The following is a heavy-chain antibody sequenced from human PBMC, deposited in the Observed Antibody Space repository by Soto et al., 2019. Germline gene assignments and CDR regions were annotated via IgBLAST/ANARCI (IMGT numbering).Heavy chain of an antibody. Sequence: GGSLRLSCAASGFTFSSHAMTWVRQAPGRGLEWVSAIGGGGARTHYADSVKGRFTISRDNSKNTLYLQMNSLRADDTAVYYCAKDREVQSDGVRGFFEYWGQGTLVTVSS. D-gene: IGHD1-1*01. CDR1: GFTFSSHA. V-gene: IGHV3-23*01. CDR2: IGGGGART. J-gene: IGHJ4*02. CDR3: AKDREVQSDGVRGFFEY.